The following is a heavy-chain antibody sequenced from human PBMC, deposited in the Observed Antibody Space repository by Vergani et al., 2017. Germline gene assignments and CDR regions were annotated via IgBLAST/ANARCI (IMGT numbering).Heavy chain of an antibody. Sequence: QVQLQESGPGLVKPSETLSLTCTVSGGSISSYYWSWIRQPPGKGQEWIGYIYYSGSTNYNPSLKRRVTISVATSKNQFSLKLSSVTAADTAVYYCGGTMVRGVMLSPDRIYYYGMDVWGQGTTVTVSS. CDR1: GGSISSYY. D-gene: IGHD3-10*01. CDR3: GGTMVRGVMLSPDRIYYYGMDV. V-gene: IGHV4-59*01. J-gene: IGHJ6*02. CDR2: IYYSGST.